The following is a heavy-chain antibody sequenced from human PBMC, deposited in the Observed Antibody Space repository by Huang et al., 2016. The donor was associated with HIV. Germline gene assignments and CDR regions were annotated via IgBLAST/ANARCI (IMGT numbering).Heavy chain of an antibody. V-gene: IGHV1-8*01. Sequence: QIQLAQSGAEVKKPGASVKVSCKASGYTFTNYDINWVRQASGQGLEWMGWMNPKSGNVGYTKKFQGRVAILRNNSINTSYLEVTSLTSEDTAVYYCARGFGINYNHEAFDVWGQWTMVTVSS. J-gene: IGHJ3*01. CDR3: ARGFGINYNHEAFDV. D-gene: IGHD3-10*01. CDR2: MNPKSGNV. CDR1: GYTFTNYD.